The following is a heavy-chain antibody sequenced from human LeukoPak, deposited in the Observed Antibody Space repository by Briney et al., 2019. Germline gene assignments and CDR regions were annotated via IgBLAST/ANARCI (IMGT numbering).Heavy chain of an antibody. CDR2: INSDGSST. D-gene: IGHD1/OR15-1a*01. CDR1: GFTFRSYW. Sequence: GGSLRLSCAASGFTFRSYWMHWVRQVPGRGLVWISRINSDGSSTSSADSVKGRFTISRDNAKNTLYLQMNSLRAEDTAIYYCAKQRGTALFRPFDCWGQGTLVTVSS. J-gene: IGHJ4*02. CDR3: AKQRGTALFRPFDC. V-gene: IGHV3-74*01.